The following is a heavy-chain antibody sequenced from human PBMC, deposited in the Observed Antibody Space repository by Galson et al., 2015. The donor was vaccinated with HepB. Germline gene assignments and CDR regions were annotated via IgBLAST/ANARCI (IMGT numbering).Heavy chain of an antibody. V-gene: IGHV3-23*01. CDR3: AKNYDFWSGYYNSRTLYFDY. J-gene: IGHJ4*02. CDR2: ISGSGGST. CDR1: GFTFSSYA. D-gene: IGHD3-3*01. Sequence: SLRLSCAASGFTFSSYAMSWVRQAPGKGLEWVSAISGSGGSTYYADSVKGRFTISRDNSKNTLYLQMNSLRAEDTAVYYCAKNYDFWSGYYNSRTLYFDYWGRGTLVTVSS.